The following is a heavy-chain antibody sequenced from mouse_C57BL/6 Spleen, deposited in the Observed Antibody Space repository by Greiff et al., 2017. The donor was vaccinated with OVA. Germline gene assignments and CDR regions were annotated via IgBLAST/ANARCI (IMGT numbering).Heavy chain of an antibody. D-gene: IGHD2-1*01. J-gene: IGHJ4*01. CDR1: GYSITSGYY. CDR3: ARGGYGNQFYYAMDY. Sequence: EVKLMESGPGLVKPSQSLSLTCSVTGYSITSGYYWNWIRQFPGNKLEWMGYISYDGSNNYNPSLKNRISITRDTSKNQFFLKLNSVTTEDTATYYCARGGYGNQFYYAMDYWGQGTSVTVSS. V-gene: IGHV3-6*01. CDR2: ISYDGSN.